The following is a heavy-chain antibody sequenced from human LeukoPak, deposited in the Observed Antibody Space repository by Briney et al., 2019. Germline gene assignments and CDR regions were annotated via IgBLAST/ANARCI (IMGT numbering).Heavy chain of an antibody. J-gene: IGHJ6*03. V-gene: IGHV3-7*01. Sequence: GGSLRLSCAASGFTFSSYWMSWVRQAPGKGLEWVANIKQDGSERYYVDSVKGRFTISRDNAKNSMYLQMNSLRAEDTAVYYCASDPGIAAAGMNYYYYYYMDVWGKGTTVTVSS. D-gene: IGHD6-13*01. CDR2: IKQDGSER. CDR3: ASDPGIAAAGMNYYYYYYMDV. CDR1: GFTFSSYW.